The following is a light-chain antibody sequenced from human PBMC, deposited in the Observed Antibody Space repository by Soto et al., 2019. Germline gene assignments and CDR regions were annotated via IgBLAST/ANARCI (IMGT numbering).Light chain of an antibody. CDR3: QSFDTSLNDWV. J-gene: IGLJ3*02. CDR2: GNY. CDR1: NSNTGAGYD. Sequence: QSVLTQPPSVSGAPGQRVTISCTGSNSNTGAGYDVHWYQQFPGMAPKLLIFGNYERPSGVPDRFSGSKSGASASLAISGLKPEDEVDYYGQSFDTSLNDWVFGGGTKLT. V-gene: IGLV1-40*01.